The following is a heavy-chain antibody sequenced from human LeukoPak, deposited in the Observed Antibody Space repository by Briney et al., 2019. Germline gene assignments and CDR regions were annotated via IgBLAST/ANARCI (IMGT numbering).Heavy chain of an antibody. J-gene: IGHJ1*01. Sequence: TGGSLRLSCAVSGFTVTTKSMAWVRQAPGRGLEWVSVFYSPGSTYYADSVHGRFTISRDNSLNTLFLQMNSLRVEDTAVYYCASARESCIGSTCYEYFHHWGQGTPLTVSS. D-gene: IGHD2-2*01. V-gene: IGHV3-53*01. CDR3: ASARESCIGSTCYEYFHH. CDR1: GFTVTTKS. CDR2: FYSPGST.